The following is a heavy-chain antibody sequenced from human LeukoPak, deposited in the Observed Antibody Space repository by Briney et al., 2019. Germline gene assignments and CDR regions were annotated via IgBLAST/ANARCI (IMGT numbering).Heavy chain of an antibody. J-gene: IGHJ4*02. D-gene: IGHD1-26*01. CDR3: ASAIVTTRNTWDM. CDR2: ISSDGSSR. V-gene: IGHV3-74*01. Sequence: GGSLRLSCAASGFTFSSHWMHWVRQAPGKGLVWVSRISSDGSSRNYADSVKGRFTTSRDNAKNMLYLQMDSLRAEGTSLYYCASAIVTTRNTWDMWGQGTQVTVSS. CDR1: GFTFSSHW.